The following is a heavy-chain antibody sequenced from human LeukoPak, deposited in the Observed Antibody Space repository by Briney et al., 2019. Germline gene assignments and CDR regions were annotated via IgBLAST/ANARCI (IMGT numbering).Heavy chain of an antibody. Sequence: GGSLRPSCTASGFTFSSYSMSWVRQGPGTGLEWVSAISGSGDTTFYADSVKGRFTISRDNSKKTLYLQVNSLRAEDTAVYFCAKELTTERTPGVDSWGQGTLVTVSS. D-gene: IGHD4-17*01. CDR3: AKELTTERTPGVDS. CDR2: ISGSGDTT. V-gene: IGHV3-23*01. CDR1: GFTFSSYS. J-gene: IGHJ4*02.